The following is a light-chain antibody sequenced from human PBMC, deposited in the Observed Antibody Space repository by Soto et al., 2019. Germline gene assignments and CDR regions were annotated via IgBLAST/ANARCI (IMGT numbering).Light chain of an antibody. J-gene: IGLJ1*01. CDR1: NSDVGGYNS. Sequence: QSVLTQPRSVSGSPGQSVTISCSGTNSDVGGYNSVAWYQQKPGEAPTLLLYSVTKRPSGVPDRFSGSKSGNMASLIISGLQAEDEADYYCCSYAGSSTNYVFGTGTKGTVL. CDR3: CSYAGSSTNYV. V-gene: IGLV2-11*01. CDR2: SVT.